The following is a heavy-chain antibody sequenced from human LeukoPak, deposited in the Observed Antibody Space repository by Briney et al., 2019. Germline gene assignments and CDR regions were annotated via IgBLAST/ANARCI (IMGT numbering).Heavy chain of an antibody. CDR2: INPNSGGT. CDR1: GYTFTGYY. CDR3: ASFYYDSTNPNWFDP. D-gene: IGHD3-22*01. V-gene: IGHV1-2*06. J-gene: IGHJ5*02. Sequence: ASVKVSCKASGYTFTGYYMHWVRQAPGQGLEWMGRINPNSGGTNYAQKFQGRVTMTRDTSISTAYMELSRLRSDDTAVYYCASFYYDSTNPNWFDPWGQGTLVTVSS.